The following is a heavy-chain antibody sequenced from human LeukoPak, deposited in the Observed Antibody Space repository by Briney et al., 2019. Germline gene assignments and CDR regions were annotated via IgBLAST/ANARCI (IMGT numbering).Heavy chain of an antibody. CDR3: ARSEEMATIPLY. CDR1: GYTFTGYY. CDR2: INPNSGGT. D-gene: IGHD5-24*01. V-gene: IGHV1-2*02. J-gene: IGHJ4*02. Sequence: ASVKVSCKASGYTFTGYYMHCVRQAPGQGLEWMGWINPNSGGTNYAQKFQGRVTMTRDTSISTAYMELSRLRSDDTAAYYCARSEEMATIPLYWGQGTLVTVSS.